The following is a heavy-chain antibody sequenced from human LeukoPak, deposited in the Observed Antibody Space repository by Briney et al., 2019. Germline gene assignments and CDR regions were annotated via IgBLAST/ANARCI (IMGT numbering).Heavy chain of an antibody. CDR3: AKDASDLDY. Sequence: GGSLRLSCAASGFTFSRYWMSWVRQAPGKGLEWVAVISYDGSNKYYADSVKGRFTISRDNSKNTLYLQMNSLRAEDTAVYYCAKDASDLDYWGQGTLVTVSS. J-gene: IGHJ4*02. D-gene: IGHD2-15*01. CDR1: GFTFSRYW. V-gene: IGHV3-30*18. CDR2: ISYDGSNK.